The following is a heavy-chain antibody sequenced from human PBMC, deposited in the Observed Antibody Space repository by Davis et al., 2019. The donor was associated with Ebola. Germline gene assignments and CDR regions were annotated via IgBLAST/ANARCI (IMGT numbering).Heavy chain of an antibody. CDR1: GYTFTSYA. CDR3: ARQVYDYYSIILDY. CDR2: INAGNGNT. Sequence: ASVKVSCKASGYTFTSYAMHWVRQAPGHRLEWMGWINAGNGNTKYSQKFQGRVTITRDTSASTAYMELSSLRSEERAVYYCARQVYDYYSIILDYWGQGSLVTVSS. J-gene: IGHJ4*02. D-gene: IGHD3-22*01. V-gene: IGHV1-3*01.